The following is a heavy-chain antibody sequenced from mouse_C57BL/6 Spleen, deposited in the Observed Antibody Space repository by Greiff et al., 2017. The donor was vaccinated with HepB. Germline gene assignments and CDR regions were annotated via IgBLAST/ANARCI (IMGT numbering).Heavy chain of an antibody. CDR2: ISSGGDYI. V-gene: IGHV5-9-1*02. J-gene: IGHJ4*01. CDR1: GFTFSSYA. D-gene: IGHD1-1*01. Sequence: EVKLVESGEGLVKPGGSLKLSCAASGFTFSSYAMSWVRQTPEKRLEWVAYISSGGDYIYYADTVKGRFTISRDNARNTLYLQMSSLKSEDTAMYYCTNYGSIYAMDYWGQGTSVTVSS. CDR3: TNYGSIYAMDY.